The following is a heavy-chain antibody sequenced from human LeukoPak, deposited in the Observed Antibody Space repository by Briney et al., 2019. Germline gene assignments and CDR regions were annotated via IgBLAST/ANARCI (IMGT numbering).Heavy chain of an antibody. D-gene: IGHD5-18*01. CDR3: ARERIHLGPPDY. Sequence: SETLSLTCTVSGGSISSGGYYWSWIRQPPGKGLEWIGYIYYSGSTYYNPSLKSRVTISVDTSKNQFSLKLSSVTAADTAVYYCARERIHLGPPDYWGQGTLVTVSS. CDR2: IYYSGST. CDR1: GGSISSGGYY. V-gene: IGHV4-30-4*08. J-gene: IGHJ4*02.